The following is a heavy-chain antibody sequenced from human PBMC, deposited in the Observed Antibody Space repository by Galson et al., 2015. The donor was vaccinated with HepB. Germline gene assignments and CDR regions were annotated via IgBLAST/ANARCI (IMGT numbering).Heavy chain of an antibody. V-gene: IGHV5-51*01. D-gene: IGHD2-15*01. Sequence: QSGAEVKKPGESLTISCEGSGYRFSMYWIGWVRQMPGRGLEWMGSIYPSASETRYSPSFQGQVTISADKSISTAYLQWSSLKASDTAMYYCARRQIYGSGLYSMDVWGQGTTVTVSS. CDR3: ARRQIYGSGLYSMDV. CDR2: IYPSASET. CDR1: GYRFSMYW. J-gene: IGHJ6*02.